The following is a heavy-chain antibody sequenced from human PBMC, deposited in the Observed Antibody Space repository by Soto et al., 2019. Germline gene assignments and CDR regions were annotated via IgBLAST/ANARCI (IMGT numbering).Heavy chain of an antibody. J-gene: IGHJ4*02. CDR3: AHAGDYDLLTCDH. CDR2: IYWDDDK. D-gene: IGHD4-17*01. CDR1: GFSLSTYHMG. Sequence: QITLKESGPTLVRPAQTLTLTCDFSGFSLSTYHMGVAWLRQPPGKALEWLALIYWDDDKRYSPSLKDRLAISKDTSSNQVVLTITNIDHGDSATYFVAHAGDYDLLTCDHWRPGTLDTVSS. V-gene: IGHV2-5*02.